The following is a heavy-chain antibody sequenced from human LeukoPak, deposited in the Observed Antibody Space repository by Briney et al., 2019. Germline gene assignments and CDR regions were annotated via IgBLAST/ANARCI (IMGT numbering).Heavy chain of an antibody. CDR2: MNPNSGNT. J-gene: IGHJ4*02. Sequence: ASVKVSCKASGYTFTSYDINWVRQATGQGLEWMGWMNPNSGNTGYAQKFQGRVTMTTDTSTSTAYMELRSLRSDDTAVYYCARERRFCGSYSDYWGQGTLVTVSS. V-gene: IGHV1-8*02. D-gene: IGHD3-16*01. CDR1: GYTFTSYD. CDR3: ARERRFCGSYSDY.